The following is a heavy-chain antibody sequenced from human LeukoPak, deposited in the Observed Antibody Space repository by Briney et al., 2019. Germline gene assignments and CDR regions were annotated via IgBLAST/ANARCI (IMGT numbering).Heavy chain of an antibody. CDR3: AKEQGYSSSMGY. Sequence: GGSLRLSCAASEFTFSSHAMSWVRQAPGKGLEWVSAISAGGGSIYYADSVKGRFTISRDNSKNTLYLQMNSLRAEDTAVYYCAKEQGYSSSMGYWGQGTLVTVSS. D-gene: IGHD6-13*01. CDR2: ISAGGGSI. CDR1: EFTFSSHA. V-gene: IGHV3-23*01. J-gene: IGHJ4*02.